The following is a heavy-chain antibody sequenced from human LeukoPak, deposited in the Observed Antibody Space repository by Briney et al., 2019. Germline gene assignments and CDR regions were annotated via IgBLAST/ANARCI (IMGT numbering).Heavy chain of an antibody. J-gene: IGHJ3*02. CDR3: ARAPTNVLRYFDWSPGGAFDI. CDR2: ISYDGSNK. D-gene: IGHD3-9*01. CDR1: GFTFSSYA. V-gene: IGHV3-30*04. Sequence: GGSLRLSCAASGFTFSSYAMHWVRQAPGKGLEWVAVISYDGSNKYYADSVKGRFTISRDNSKNTLYLQMNSLRAEDTAVYYCARAPTNVLRYFDWSPGGAFDIWGQGTMVTVSS.